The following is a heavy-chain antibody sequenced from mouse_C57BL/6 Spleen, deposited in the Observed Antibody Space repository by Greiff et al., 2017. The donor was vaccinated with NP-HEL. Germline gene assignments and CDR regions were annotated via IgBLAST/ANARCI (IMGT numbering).Heavy chain of an antibody. CDR3: AREDYGSYFDY. Sequence: VQLVESGAELVRPGTSVKMSCKASGYTFTNYWIGWAKQRPGHGLEWIGDIYPGGGYTNYNEKFKGKATLTADKSSSTAYMQFSSLTSEDSAIYYCAREDYGSYFDYWGQGTTLTVSS. V-gene: IGHV1-63*01. CDR2: IYPGGGYT. J-gene: IGHJ2*01. D-gene: IGHD1-1*01. CDR1: GYTFTNYW.